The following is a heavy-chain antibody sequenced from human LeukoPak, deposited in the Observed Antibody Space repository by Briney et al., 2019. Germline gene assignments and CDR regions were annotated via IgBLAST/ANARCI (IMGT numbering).Heavy chain of an antibody. J-gene: IGHJ4*02. CDR1: GFTFNFYA. V-gene: IGHV3-23*01. CDR3: ARFTDGTVHLDY. CDR2: ISGSGGDI. Sequence: SGGSLRLSCAASGFTFNFYAMNWVRQAPGKGLEWVSVISGSGGDIHYADSVKGRFTISRDNSNNTVYLQMNSLRVEDTAVYYCARFTDGTVHLDYWGQGTLVTVSS. D-gene: IGHD4-11*01.